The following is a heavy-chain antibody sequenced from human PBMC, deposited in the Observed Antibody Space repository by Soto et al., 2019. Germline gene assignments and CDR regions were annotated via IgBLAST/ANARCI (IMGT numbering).Heavy chain of an antibody. Sequence: ASVKVSCKASGYTFTGYYMHWVRQAPGQGLEWMGWINPNSGGANYAQKFQGRVTMTRDTSISTAYMELSRLRSDDTAVYYCACMVRGPWAFFDYWGQGTLVTVSS. CDR3: ACMVRGPWAFFDY. V-gene: IGHV1-2*02. J-gene: IGHJ4*02. D-gene: IGHD3-10*01. CDR1: GYTFTGYY. CDR2: INPNSGGA.